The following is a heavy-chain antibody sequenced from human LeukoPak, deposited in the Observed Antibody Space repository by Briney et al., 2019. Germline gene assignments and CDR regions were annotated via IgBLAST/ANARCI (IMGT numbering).Heavy chain of an antibody. CDR2: VYTSGST. V-gene: IGHV4-4*09. J-gene: IGHJ4*02. D-gene: IGHD1-26*01. CDR1: GDSMTSYY. Sequence: SETLSLTCTVSGDSMTSYYWSWIRQPPGKGLEWIGCVYTSGSTNYNPSLKSRVAISIDTSKNQFSLKLTSVTAADTAVYYCARHGVSGSYTYWGQGTLVTVSS. CDR3: ARHGVSGSYTY.